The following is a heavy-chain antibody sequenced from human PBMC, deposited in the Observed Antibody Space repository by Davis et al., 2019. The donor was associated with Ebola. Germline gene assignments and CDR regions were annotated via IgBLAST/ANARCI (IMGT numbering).Heavy chain of an antibody. CDR1: GYTFTSYD. CDR3: TTPGGQDSGYDVFDI. D-gene: IGHD5-12*01. Sequence: AASVKVSCKASGYTFTSYDINWVRQAPGQGLEWMGRINPNSGGTNYAQKFKGRVTMTRNASISTAYMELSSLRSEDTALYYCTTPGGQDSGYDVFDIWGQGTMVTVSS. J-gene: IGHJ3*02. V-gene: IGHV1-8*01. CDR2: INPNSGGT.